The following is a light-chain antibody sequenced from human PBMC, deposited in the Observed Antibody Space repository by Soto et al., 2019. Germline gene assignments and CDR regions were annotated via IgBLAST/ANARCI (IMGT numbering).Light chain of an antibody. J-gene: IGLJ2*01. CDR2: EVN. V-gene: IGLV2-23*02. Sequence: QSALTQPASVSGSPGQSITISCTGTSSDVGNYDLVSWYQQRPGKVPKLLIYEVNKRPSGVSNRFSGSKSGNTASLTISGLQAEDEADYFCCSYVGGTTFENVVFGGWTKLTVL. CDR1: SSDVGNYDL. CDR3: CSYVGGTTFENVV.